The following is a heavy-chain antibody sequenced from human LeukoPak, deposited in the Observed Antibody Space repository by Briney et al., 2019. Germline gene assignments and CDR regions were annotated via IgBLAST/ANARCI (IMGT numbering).Heavy chain of an antibody. CDR2: IKQDGSEK. CDR1: GFTFSSYW. Sequence: GGSLRLSCAASGFTFSSYWMSWVRQAPGKGLEWVANIKQDGSEKYYVDSVKGRFTISRDNAKNSLYLQMNSLRAEDTAVYYCARDLSPGVRDYYDFWSGYYKSGYYFDYWGQGTLVTVSS. D-gene: IGHD3-3*01. CDR3: ARDLSPGVRDYYDFWSGYYKSGYYFDY. V-gene: IGHV3-7*01. J-gene: IGHJ4*02.